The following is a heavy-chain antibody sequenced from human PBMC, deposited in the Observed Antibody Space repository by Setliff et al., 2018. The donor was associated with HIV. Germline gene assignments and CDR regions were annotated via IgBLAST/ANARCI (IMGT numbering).Heavy chain of an antibody. V-gene: IGHV4-59*01. J-gene: IGHJ5*02. CDR3: ARAKTIGSSALFLDP. Sequence: SETLSLTCSVSNGSINGYYWTWIRQPPGKGLEWIGYISHTGSTNFNPSLKSRVSMSVDLSKNQFSLHLVSVTAADTAVYFCARAKTIGSSALFLDPWGQGTPVTVSS. CDR1: NGSINGYY. CDR2: ISHTGST.